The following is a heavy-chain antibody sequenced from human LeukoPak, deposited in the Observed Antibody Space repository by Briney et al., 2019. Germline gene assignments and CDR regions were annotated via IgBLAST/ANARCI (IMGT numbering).Heavy chain of an antibody. J-gene: IGHJ3*02. CDR3: ARPIVLMVYASPPIAFDI. D-gene: IGHD2-8*01. Sequence: SETMSHTCAVSGYSISSGYYWGWIRQPPGKGLEWIGSIYDSGSTYYNPSLKSRVTISVDTSKNQFSLKLSSVTAADTAVYYCARPIVLMVYASPPIAFDIWGQGTMVTVSS. CDR1: GYSISSGYY. CDR2: IYDSGST. V-gene: IGHV4-38-2*01.